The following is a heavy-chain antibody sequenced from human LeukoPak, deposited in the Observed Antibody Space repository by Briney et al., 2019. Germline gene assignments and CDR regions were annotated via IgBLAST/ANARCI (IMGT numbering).Heavy chain of an antibody. Sequence: PGGSLRLSCAASGFTFDDYAMYWVRQAPGKGLEWVSGISWNSGSVGYADSVKGRFTISRDNAKNSLYLQMNSLRAEDTALYYCAKDGLLLWFGYYFDYWGQGTLVTVSS. V-gene: IGHV3-9*01. CDR3: AKDGLLLWFGYYFDY. CDR2: ISWNSGSV. CDR1: GFTFDDYA. D-gene: IGHD3-10*01. J-gene: IGHJ4*02.